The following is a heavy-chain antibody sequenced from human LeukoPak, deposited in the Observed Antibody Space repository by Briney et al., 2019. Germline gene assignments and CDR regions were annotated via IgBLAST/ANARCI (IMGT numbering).Heavy chain of an antibody. Sequence: GRSLTLSCAASGYTFSRHGIHWVRQAPGKGLGWVAVVWYDGGNRDYADSVKGRFTISKDNSNNMVFLQMDRLRAEDTAVYYCARLWGGNGYSGGSLNLWGQGTLVTVSS. CDR1: GYTFSRHG. V-gene: IGHV3-33*01. CDR2: VWYDGGNR. D-gene: IGHD3-16*01. J-gene: IGHJ5*02. CDR3: ARLWGGNGYSGGSLNL.